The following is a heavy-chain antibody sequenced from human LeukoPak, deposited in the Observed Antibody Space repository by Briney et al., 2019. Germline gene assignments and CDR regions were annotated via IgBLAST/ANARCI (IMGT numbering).Heavy chain of an antibody. J-gene: IGHJ4*02. CDR1: RFTFSNAW. CDR2: ISSSSSYI. CDR3: ARALKRGYSYGYYFDY. Sequence: PGGSLRLSCAASRFTFSNAWMNLVRQAPGKGLEWVSSISSSSSYIYYADSVKGRFTISRDNAKNSLYLQMNSLRAEDTAVYYCARALKRGYSYGYYFDYWGQGTLVTVSS. V-gene: IGHV3-21*01. D-gene: IGHD5-18*01.